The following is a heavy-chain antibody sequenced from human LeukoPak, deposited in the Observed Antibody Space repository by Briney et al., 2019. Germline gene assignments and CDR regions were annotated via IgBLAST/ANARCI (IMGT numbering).Heavy chain of an antibody. J-gene: IGHJ3*02. Sequence: PSETLSFTCAVYGGSLSGYYWSWIRQPPGKGLEWIGEINHSGSTNYNPSLKSRVTISVDTSKNQFSLKLSSVTAADTAVYYCARGAPDAFDIWGQGTMVTVSS. V-gene: IGHV4-34*01. CDR1: GGSLSGYY. CDR3: ARGAPDAFDI. CDR2: INHSGST.